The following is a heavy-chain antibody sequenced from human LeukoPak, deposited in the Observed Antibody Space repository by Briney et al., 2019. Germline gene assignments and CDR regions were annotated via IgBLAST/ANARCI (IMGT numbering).Heavy chain of an antibody. Sequence: SVKVSCKASGGTFSSYAISWVRQAPGQGLEWMGRIIPILGIANYAQKFQGRVTITADKSTSTAYMELSSLRSEDTVVYYCARVYYGSGRYGMDVWGQGTTVTVSS. D-gene: IGHD3-10*01. J-gene: IGHJ6*02. V-gene: IGHV1-69*04. CDR3: ARVYYGSGRYGMDV. CDR1: GGTFSSYA. CDR2: IIPILGIA.